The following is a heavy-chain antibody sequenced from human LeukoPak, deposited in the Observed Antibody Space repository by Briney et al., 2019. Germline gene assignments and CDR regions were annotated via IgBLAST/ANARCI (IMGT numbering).Heavy chain of an antibody. D-gene: IGHD3-16*01. CDR3: ARETIYATNWFDP. CDR1: GGSTSSYY. J-gene: IGHJ5*02. V-gene: IGHV4-59*01. Sequence: SETLSLTCTVSGGSTSSYYWSWIRQPPGKGLEWIGYIYYSGSTNYNPSLKSRVTISVDTSKNQFSLKLSSVTAADTAVYYCARETIYATNWFDPWGQGTLVTVSS. CDR2: IYYSGST.